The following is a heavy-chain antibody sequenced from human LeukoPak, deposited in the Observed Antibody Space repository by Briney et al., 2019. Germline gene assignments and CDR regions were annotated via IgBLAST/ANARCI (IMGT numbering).Heavy chain of an antibody. V-gene: IGHV3-23*01. D-gene: IGHD6-13*01. CDR3: AKGSAAGGYFDY. CDR2: ISGSGGST. J-gene: IGHJ4*02. CDR1: GFTFSSYA. Sequence: GGSLRLSCAASGFTFSSYAMSWVRQAPGKGLEWVSAISGSGGSTYYADSVKGRLTISRDNSKNTLYLQMNSLRAEDTAVYYCAKGSAAGGYFDYWGQGTLVTVS.